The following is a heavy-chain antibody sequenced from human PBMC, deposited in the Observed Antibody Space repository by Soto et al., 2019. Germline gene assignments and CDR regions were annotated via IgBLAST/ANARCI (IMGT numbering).Heavy chain of an antibody. V-gene: IGHV4-31*03. D-gene: IGHD2-2*02. Sequence: LSLTCTVSCGSISSGGYYWSWIRQHPVKGLEWIGYIYYSGSTYYNPSLKSRVTISVDTSKNQFSLKLSSVTAADTAVYYCARDPRHCSSTSCHNPVWGQGTTVTVSS. CDR1: CGSISSGGYY. CDR2: IYYSGST. J-gene: IGHJ6*02. CDR3: ARDPRHCSSTSCHNPV.